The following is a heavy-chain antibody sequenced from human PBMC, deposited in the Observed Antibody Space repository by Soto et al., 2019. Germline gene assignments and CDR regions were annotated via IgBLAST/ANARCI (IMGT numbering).Heavy chain of an antibody. J-gene: IGHJ4*02. CDR2: ISGSGGST. CDR3: EKHYYHSSGYYPFDS. V-gene: IGHV3-23*01. CDR1: GFTFSSYA. D-gene: IGHD3-22*01. Sequence: PGGSLRLSCAASGFTFSSYAMSWVRQAPGKGLEWVSAISGSGGSTYYADSVKGRFTISRDNSKNTLYLQMNSLRAEDTAVYYCEKHYYHSSGYYPFDSCGQGPLVTVSS.